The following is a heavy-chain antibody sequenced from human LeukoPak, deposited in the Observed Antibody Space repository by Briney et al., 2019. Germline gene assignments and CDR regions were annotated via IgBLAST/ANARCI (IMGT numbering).Heavy chain of an antibody. Sequence: GGTLSLSCAASAFTFSTYGVNCVRQAPGEVLEWVSAISGRGGSTYYAGSGKGRFTIYRDNAKNSLYLQMNSLRAEETAVYYCARDLAVTTFGWYYYYYMDVWGKGTTVTVSS. V-gene: IGHV3-23*01. CDR2: ISGRGGST. D-gene: IGHD4-11*01. CDR3: ARDLAVTTFGWYYYYYMDV. J-gene: IGHJ6*03. CDR1: AFTFSTYG.